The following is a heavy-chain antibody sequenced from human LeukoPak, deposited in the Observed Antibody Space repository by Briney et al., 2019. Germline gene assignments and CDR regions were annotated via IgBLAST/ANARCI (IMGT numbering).Heavy chain of an antibody. Sequence: SETLSLACTVSGYSISSGYYWGWIRQPPGKGLEWIGSIYHSGSTYYNPSLKSRVTISVDTSKNQFSLKLSSVTAADTAVYYCARGADYGDSSYWGQGTLVAVSS. J-gene: IGHJ4*02. CDR1: GYSISSGYY. CDR3: ARGADYGDSSY. CDR2: IYHSGST. D-gene: IGHD4-17*01. V-gene: IGHV4-38-2*02.